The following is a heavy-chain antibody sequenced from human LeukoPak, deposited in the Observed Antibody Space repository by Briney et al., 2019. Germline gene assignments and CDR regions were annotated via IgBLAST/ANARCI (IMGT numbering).Heavy chain of an antibody. CDR3: AAGYTTGWYVRYFDY. CDR2: ISGSGGST. Sequence: GGSLRLSCVASGFTLSNYAMSWVRQAPGKGLEWVSSISGSGGSTYQAENVKGRFTISRDNSKNTLYLQMNSLRDEDTAIYYCAAGYTTGWYVRYFDYWGRGTLVTVSS. V-gene: IGHV3-23*01. CDR1: GFTLSNYA. J-gene: IGHJ4*02. D-gene: IGHD6-19*01.